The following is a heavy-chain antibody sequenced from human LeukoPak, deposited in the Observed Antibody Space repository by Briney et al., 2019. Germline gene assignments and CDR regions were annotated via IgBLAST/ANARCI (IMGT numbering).Heavy chain of an antibody. D-gene: IGHD4-17*01. CDR3: ARRGYGDYADY. J-gene: IGHJ4*02. Sequence: PSETLSLTCTVSGGSITSYSWRWIRQPPGKGLEWIGYIYYTGSTNYNPSLKSRVTISVDTSKNQCSLKLSSVTAADTAVYYCARRGYGDYADYWGQGSLVTVSS. V-gene: IGHV4-59*01. CDR2: IYYTGST. CDR1: GGSITSYS.